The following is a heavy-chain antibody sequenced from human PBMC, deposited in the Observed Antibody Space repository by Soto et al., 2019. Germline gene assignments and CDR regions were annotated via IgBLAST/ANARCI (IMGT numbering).Heavy chain of an antibody. J-gene: IGHJ4*02. CDR3: ARDGNTMVRGVITFDYYFDY. Sequence: GASVKVSCKASGYTFTSYYMHWVRQAPGQGLEWMGIINPSGGSTSYAQKFQGRVTMTRDTSTSTVYMELSSLRSEDTAVYYCARDGNTMVRGVITFDYYFDYWGQGTLVTVSS. V-gene: IGHV1-46*03. CDR2: INPSGGST. CDR1: GYTFTSYY. D-gene: IGHD3-10*01.